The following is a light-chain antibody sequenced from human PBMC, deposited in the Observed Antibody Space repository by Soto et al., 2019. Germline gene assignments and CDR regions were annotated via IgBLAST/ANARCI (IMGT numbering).Light chain of an antibody. CDR2: DAS. CDR1: QSISSW. V-gene: IGKV1-5*01. CDR3: QQCNSFSGPDT. J-gene: IGKJ2*01. Sequence: DIQMTQSPSTLSASVGDRVTITCRASQSISSWLAWYQQKPGKAPKLLIYDASSLESGVPSSFSGSGSGKEFTLTISSLQPDDFATYYCQQCNSFSGPDTFGQGTKLEIK.